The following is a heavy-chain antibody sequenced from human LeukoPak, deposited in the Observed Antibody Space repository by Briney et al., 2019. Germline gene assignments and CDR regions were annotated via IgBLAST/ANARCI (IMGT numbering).Heavy chain of an antibody. CDR1: GYTFTNHA. J-gene: IGHJ4*02. Sequence: ASVKVSCKASGYTFTNHAMHWVRQAPGQRLEWMGWINTGNDNTKYSQKFQGRVTITRDTSATTVYMELSSLRSEDTAVYYCARDQGYCSETTCHYYFDYWGQGTLVTVSS. CDR3: ARDQGYCSETTCHYYFDY. V-gene: IGHV1-3*04. D-gene: IGHD2-15*01. CDR2: INTGNDNT.